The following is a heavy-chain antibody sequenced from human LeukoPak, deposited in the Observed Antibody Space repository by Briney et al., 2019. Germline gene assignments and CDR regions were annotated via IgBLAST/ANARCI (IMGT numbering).Heavy chain of an antibody. CDR3: ARDNSLVPAAIMGLNWFDP. V-gene: IGHV4-39*02. CDR1: GGSISSSSYY. Sequence: SETLSLTCTVSGGSISSSSYYWGWIRQPPGKGLEWIGSIYYSGSTYYNPSLKSRVTISVDTSKNQFSLKLSSVTAADTAVYYCARDNSLVPAAIMGLNWFDPWGQGTLVTVSS. D-gene: IGHD2-2*01. CDR2: IYYSGST. J-gene: IGHJ5*02.